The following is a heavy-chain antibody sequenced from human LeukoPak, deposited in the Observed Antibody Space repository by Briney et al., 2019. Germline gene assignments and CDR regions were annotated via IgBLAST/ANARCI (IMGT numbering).Heavy chain of an antibody. CDR1: GFTFSSYS. CDR2: ISSSSSYI. V-gene: IGHV3-21*04. J-gene: IGHJ4*02. D-gene: IGHD5-24*01. Sequence: RTGGSLRLSCAASGFTFSSYSMNWVRQAPGKGLEWVSSISSSSSYIYYADSVKGRFTISRDNAKNSLYLQMNSLRAEDMALYYCAKAPEVAAPPHYWGQGTLVTVSS. CDR3: AKAPEVAAPPHY.